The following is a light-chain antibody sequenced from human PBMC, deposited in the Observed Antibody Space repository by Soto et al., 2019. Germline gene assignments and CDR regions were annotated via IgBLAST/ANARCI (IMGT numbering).Light chain of an antibody. CDR3: QQYNDWPLT. CDR2: GAF. J-gene: IGKJ1*01. V-gene: IGKV3-15*01. Sequence: EIVMTQSPVTLSVCPGERATLSCRASQSVSSNLAWYQQKPGQAPSLLIYGAFTRATGIPARFSGTGSGTEFTLTISSLQSEDFALYYCQQYNDWPLTFGQETKVDI. CDR1: QSVSSN.